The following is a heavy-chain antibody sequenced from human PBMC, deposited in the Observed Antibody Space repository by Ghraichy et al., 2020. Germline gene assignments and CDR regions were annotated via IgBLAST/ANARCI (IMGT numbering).Heavy chain of an antibody. CDR3: ARDTDENSSGWQNWFDP. CDR2: ISSSSSTI. J-gene: IGHJ5*02. CDR1: GFTFSSYS. V-gene: IGHV3-48*02. Sequence: GGSLRLSCAASGFTFSSYSMNWVRQAPGKGLEWVSYISSSSSTIYYADSVKGRFTISRDNAKNSLYLQMNSLRDEDTDVYYCARDTDENSSGWQNWFDPWGQGTLFTVSS. D-gene: IGHD6-19*01.